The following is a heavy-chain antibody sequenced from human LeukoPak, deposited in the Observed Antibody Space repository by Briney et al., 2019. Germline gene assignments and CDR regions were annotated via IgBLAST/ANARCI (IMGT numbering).Heavy chain of an antibody. J-gene: IGHJ5*02. V-gene: IGHV4-61*02. CDR2: IYTSGST. Sequence: TSETLSLTCTVSGGSISSGSHYWTWLRQPAGKGLEWIGRIYTSGSTNYNPSLKSRFTMSVDTTENQFSLKLSSVTAADTDVYYCARGVGRTYNWFDPWGQGTLVTVSS. D-gene: IGHD1-1*01. CDR3: ARGVGRTYNWFDP. CDR1: GGSISSGSHY.